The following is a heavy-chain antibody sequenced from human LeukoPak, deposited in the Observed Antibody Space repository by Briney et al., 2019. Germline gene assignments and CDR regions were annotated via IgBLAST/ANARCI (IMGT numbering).Heavy chain of an antibody. CDR1: GYTFTSYG. D-gene: IGHD3-10*01. V-gene: IGHV1-18*01. J-gene: IGHJ5*02. CDR2: ISAYNGNT. CDR3: ARRPLTMVRGVSYNWFDP. Sequence: GASVKVSCKASGYTFTSYGISWVRQAPGQGLEWMGWISAYNGNTNYAQKFQGRVTMTTDTSTSTAYMELRSLRSDDTAVYFCARRPLTMVRGVSYNWFDPWGQGTLVTVSS.